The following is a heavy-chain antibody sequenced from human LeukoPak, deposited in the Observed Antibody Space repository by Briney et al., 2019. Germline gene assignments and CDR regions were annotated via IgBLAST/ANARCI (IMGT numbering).Heavy chain of an antibody. CDR1: GGSISSGSYY. CDR2: IYTSGST. CDR3: ARELDRGQLDAYYFDY. D-gene: IGHD6-13*01. J-gene: IGHJ4*02. Sequence: SETLSLTCTVSGGSISSGSYYWSWIRQPAGKGLEWIGRIYTSGSTNYNPSLKSRVTIAVDTSKNQFSLKLSSVTAADTAVYYCARELDRGQLDAYYFDYWGQGTLVTVSS. V-gene: IGHV4-61*02.